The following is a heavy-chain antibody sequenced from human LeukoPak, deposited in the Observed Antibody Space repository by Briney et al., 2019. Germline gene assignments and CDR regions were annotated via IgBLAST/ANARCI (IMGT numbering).Heavy chain of an antibody. CDR1: GFTFSSYA. Sequence: GGSLRLSCAASGFTFSSYAMHWVRQAPGKGLEWVAVISYDGSNKYYADSVKGRFTISRDNSKNTLYLQMNSLRAEDTAVYYCAEGYCSGGSCYRRSYYFDYWGQGTLVTVSS. CDR3: AEGYCSGGSCYRRSYYFDY. J-gene: IGHJ4*02. V-gene: IGHV3-30*04. CDR2: ISYDGSNK. D-gene: IGHD2-15*01.